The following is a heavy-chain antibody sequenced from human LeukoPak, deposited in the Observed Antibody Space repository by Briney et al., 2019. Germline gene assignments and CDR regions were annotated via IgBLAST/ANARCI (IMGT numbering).Heavy chain of an antibody. D-gene: IGHD2-15*01. V-gene: IGHV1-2*02. CDR1: GYTFTGYY. CDR3: ARGLSLGYCSGGSCYSGDY. Sequence: ASVKVSCKASGYTFTGYYMHWVRQAPGQGLEWMGWINPNSGGTNYAQKFQGRVTMTRDTSIGTAYMELSRLRSDDTAVYYCARGLSLGYCSGGSCYSGDYWGQGTLVTVSS. CDR2: INPNSGGT. J-gene: IGHJ4*02.